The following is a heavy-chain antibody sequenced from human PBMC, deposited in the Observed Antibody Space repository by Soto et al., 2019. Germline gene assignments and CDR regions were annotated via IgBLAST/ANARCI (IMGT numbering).Heavy chain of an antibody. V-gene: IGHV1-2*04. D-gene: IGHD5-18*01. J-gene: IGHJ5*02. Sequence: QVQLVQSGAEVKKPGASVKVSCKASGYTFTGYYMHWWRQAPGQGLEWRGWINPNSGGTNYAQKFQGWVTMTRDTSISTAYMELSRLRSDDTAVYYCARDRSRGYSYGYPPTFDPWGQGTLVTVSS. CDR3: ARDRSRGYSYGYPPTFDP. CDR2: INPNSGGT. CDR1: GYTFTGYY.